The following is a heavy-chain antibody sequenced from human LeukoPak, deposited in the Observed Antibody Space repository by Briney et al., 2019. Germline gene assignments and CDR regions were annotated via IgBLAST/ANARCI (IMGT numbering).Heavy chain of an antibody. Sequence: GESLKISCKGSGYSFTDYWIGRVRQRPGKGLEWMGMIYPGDSDTRYSPSFQGQVTISADKSISTAHLQWNSLKASDTAMYFCARRSGSSMIEYWGQGTLVTVSS. V-gene: IGHV5-51*01. J-gene: IGHJ4*02. CDR3: ARRSGSSMIEY. CDR1: GYSFTDYW. CDR2: IYPGDSDT. D-gene: IGHD2-2*01.